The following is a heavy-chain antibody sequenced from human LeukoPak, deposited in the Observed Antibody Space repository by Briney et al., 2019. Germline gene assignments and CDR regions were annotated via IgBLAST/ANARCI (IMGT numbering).Heavy chain of an antibody. V-gene: IGHV1-8*01. Sequence: ASVKVSCKASGYTFTSYDINWVRQATGQGLEWMGWMNPNSGNTGYAQKFQGRVTMTRNTSISTAYMELSSLRSEDTAVYYCARVGGVATMKKNWFDPWGQGTLVTVSS. CDR3: ARVGGVATMKKNWFDP. CDR2: MNPNSGNT. J-gene: IGHJ5*02. CDR1: GYTFTSYD. D-gene: IGHD5-12*01.